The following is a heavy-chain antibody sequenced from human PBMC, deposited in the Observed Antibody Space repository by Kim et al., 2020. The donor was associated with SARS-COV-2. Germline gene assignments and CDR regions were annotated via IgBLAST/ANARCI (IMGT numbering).Heavy chain of an antibody. D-gene: IGHD2-15*01. Sequence: GESLKISCKGSGYSFTSYWISWVRQMPGKGLEWMGRIDPSDSYTNYSPSFQGHVTISADKSISTAYLQWSSLKASDTAMYYCARRGPSYCSGGSCYSANYFDYWGQGTLVTVSS. CDR1: GYSFTSYW. J-gene: IGHJ4*02. V-gene: IGHV5-10-1*01. CDR2: IDPSDSYT. CDR3: ARRGPSYCSGGSCYSANYFDY.